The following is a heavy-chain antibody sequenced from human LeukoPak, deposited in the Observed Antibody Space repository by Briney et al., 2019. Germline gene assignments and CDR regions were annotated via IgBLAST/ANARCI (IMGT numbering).Heavy chain of an antibody. CDR1: GDSVSSNSAA. D-gene: IGHD3-22*01. V-gene: IGHV6-1*01. Sequence: SQTLSLTCAISGDSVSSNSAAWNWIRQSPSRVLEWLGRTYYRSKWYNDYAVSVKSRITINPDTSKNQFSLQLSSVTPEDTAVYYCARDTGGYYDSSGYYDYWGQGTLVTVSS. CDR2: TYYRSKWYN. CDR3: ARDTGGYYDSSGYYDY. J-gene: IGHJ4*02.